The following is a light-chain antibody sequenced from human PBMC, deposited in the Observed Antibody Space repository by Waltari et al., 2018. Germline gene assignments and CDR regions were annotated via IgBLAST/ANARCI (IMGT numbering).Light chain of an antibody. CDR1: QSVSSSY. V-gene: IGKV3-20*01. CDR3: QRYGSSPQYT. CDR2: GAS. J-gene: IGKJ2*01. Sequence: EIVLTQSPGTLSLSPGERATLSCRASQSVSSSYLAWYQQKPGQAPRLLIYGASSRATGIPDRFSGSGSGTDFTLTISGLEPEDFAVYYCQRYGSSPQYTFGQGTKLEIK.